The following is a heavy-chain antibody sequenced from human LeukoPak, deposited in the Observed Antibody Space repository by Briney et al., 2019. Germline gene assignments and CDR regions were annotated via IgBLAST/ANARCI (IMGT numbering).Heavy chain of an antibody. D-gene: IGHD3-10*01. CDR2: IRSKAYGGTT. CDR3: TRVGSITMVDAFDI. V-gene: IGHV3-49*04. CDR1: GFTFGDYA. J-gene: IGHJ3*02. Sequence: GGSLRLSCTASGFTFGDYAMSWVRQAPGKGLEGVGFIRSKAYGGTTEYAASVKGRFTISRDDSKSIAYLQMNILKTEDTAVYYCTRVGSITMVDAFDIWGQGTMVTVSS.